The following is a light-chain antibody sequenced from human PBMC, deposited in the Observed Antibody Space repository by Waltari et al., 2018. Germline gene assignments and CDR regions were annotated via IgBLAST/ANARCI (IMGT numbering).Light chain of an antibody. V-gene: IGKV1-33*01. CDR2: GES. CDR3: QQYDNFPHT. CDR1: QDISKY. Sequence: DIQMTQSPSSLSASVGDRVTITCQASQDISKYLNWYQQKPGKAPKLLIYGESNLETGVPLRFSGRGSGTDFTFTISSLQPEDIATYYCQQYDNFPHTFGQVTKLEIK. J-gene: IGKJ2*01.